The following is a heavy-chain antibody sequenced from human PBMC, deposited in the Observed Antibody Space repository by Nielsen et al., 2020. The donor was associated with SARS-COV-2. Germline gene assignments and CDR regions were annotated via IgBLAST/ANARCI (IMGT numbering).Heavy chain of an antibody. D-gene: IGHD3-9*01. CDR2: IYYSGST. V-gene: IGHV4-39*01. CDR1: GGSISSSSYY. J-gene: IGHJ4*02. Sequence: SETLSLTCTVSGGSISSSSYYWGWIRQPPGKGLEWIGSIYYSGSTYYNPSLKSRVTISVDTSKNQFSLKLSSVTAADTAVYYCARSAAVLRYFDWLPGSFDYWGQGTLVTVSS. CDR3: ARSAAVLRYFDWLPGSFDY.